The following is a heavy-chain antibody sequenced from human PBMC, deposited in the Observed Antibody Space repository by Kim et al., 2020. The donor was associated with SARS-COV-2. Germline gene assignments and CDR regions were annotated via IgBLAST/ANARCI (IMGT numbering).Heavy chain of an antibody. V-gene: IGHV4-39*07. Sequence: SETLSLTCTVSGGSISSSSYYWGWIRQTPGKGLECIGTIYYSGSTYYNPSLKSRVTISVDTSRNQFSLRLNSVTAADTAVYFCADGGSGSYPEYFQHWGQGTLVTVSS. CDR2: IYYSGST. J-gene: IGHJ1*01. CDR3: ADGGSGSYPEYFQH. CDR1: GGSISSSSYY. D-gene: IGHD1-26*01.